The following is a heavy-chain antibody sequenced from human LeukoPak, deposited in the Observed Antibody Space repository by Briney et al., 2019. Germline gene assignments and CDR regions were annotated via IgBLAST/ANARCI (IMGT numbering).Heavy chain of an antibody. Sequence: ASVKVSCKASGYTFTMYYIHWGRQAPGQGREWMGMINPSDGATSYAQRFQGIVTMTRDMPTTTVYMDQRSLRYEDTPVYFCASEQSGALSGNLGGLFASYYTYYYMDVWGRGTTVTVSS. CDR1: GYTFTMYY. J-gene: IGHJ6*03. D-gene: IGHD3-3*01. CDR2: INPSDGAT. V-gene: IGHV1-46*01. CDR3: ASEQSGALSGNLGGLFASYYTYYYMDV.